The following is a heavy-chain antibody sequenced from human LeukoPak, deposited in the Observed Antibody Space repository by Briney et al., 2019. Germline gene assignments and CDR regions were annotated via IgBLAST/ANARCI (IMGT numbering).Heavy chain of an antibody. D-gene: IGHD6-13*01. CDR2: ISSSSSYI. CDR3: ARGEQQLTLGLDAFDN. V-gene: IGHV3-21*01. CDR1: GFTFSSYS. J-gene: IGHJ3*02. Sequence: PGGSLRLSCAASGFTFSSYSMNWVRQAPGKGLEWVSSISSSSSYIYYADSVKGRFTISRDNAKNSLYLQMNSLRAEDTAVYYCARGEQQLTLGLDAFDNWGQGTMVTVSS.